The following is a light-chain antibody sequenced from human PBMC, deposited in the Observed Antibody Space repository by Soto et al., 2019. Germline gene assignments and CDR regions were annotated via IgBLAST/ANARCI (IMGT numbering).Light chain of an antibody. Sequence: HSALTQPASVSGSPGQSITLSCTGTSSDIGGYDYVSWYQRHPGKAPKLIIYDVNNRPSGVSNRFSGSKSGNTASLTISGLQAEDEADYYCTSYASGSSHVVFGGGTMLTVL. CDR1: SSDIGGYDY. CDR2: DVN. V-gene: IGLV2-14*01. J-gene: IGLJ2*01. CDR3: TSYASGSSHVV.